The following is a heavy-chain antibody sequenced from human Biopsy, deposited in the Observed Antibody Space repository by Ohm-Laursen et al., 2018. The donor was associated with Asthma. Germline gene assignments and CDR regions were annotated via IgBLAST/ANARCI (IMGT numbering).Heavy chain of an antibody. CDR2: VSGSGGNT. J-gene: IGHJ4*02. Sequence: GSPRLSCAASGFTFSSYAMNWVRQAPGKGLEWVSTVSGSGGNTYYADSVKGRFTISRDNSKNTLYPQMNSLRAEDTAVYYCAKGGGDIVVVISATTLDYWGQGALVTVSS. D-gene: IGHD2-15*01. V-gene: IGHV3-23*01. CDR1: GFTFSSYA. CDR3: AKGGGDIVVVISATTLDY.